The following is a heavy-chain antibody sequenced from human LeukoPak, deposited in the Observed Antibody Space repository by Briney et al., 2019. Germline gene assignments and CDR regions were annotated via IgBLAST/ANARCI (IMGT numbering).Heavy chain of an antibody. Sequence: ASVKVSCKASGYTFTGYYMHWVRQAPGQGLEWMGWINPNSGGTNYAQKLQGRVTMTTDTSTSTAYMELRSLRSDDTAVYYCARDRKGVAAAGTWGQGTLVTVSS. D-gene: IGHD6-13*01. J-gene: IGHJ4*02. CDR2: INPNSGGT. CDR3: ARDRKGVAAAGT. CDR1: GYTFTGYY. V-gene: IGHV1-2*02.